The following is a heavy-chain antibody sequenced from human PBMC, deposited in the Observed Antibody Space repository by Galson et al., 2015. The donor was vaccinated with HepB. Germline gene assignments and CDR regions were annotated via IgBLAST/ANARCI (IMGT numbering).Heavy chain of an antibody. CDR3: AKSGGWYSSSWFHP. CDR2: IYSRGDT. J-gene: IGHJ5*02. D-gene: IGHD6-19*01. CDR1: GFTVSGSY. Sequence: SLRLSCAASGFTVSGSYMNWVRQAPGKGLEWVSVIYSRGDTFYADSVKGRFTISRDTSQNMLYLQMSSLRLEDTAVYYCAKSGGWYSSSWFHPWGQGTLVTVSS. V-gene: IGHV3-53*01.